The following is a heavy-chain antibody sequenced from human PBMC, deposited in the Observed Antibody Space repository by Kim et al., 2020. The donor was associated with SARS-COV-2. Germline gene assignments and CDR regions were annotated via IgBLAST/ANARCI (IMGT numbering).Heavy chain of an antibody. V-gene: IGHV3-23*01. D-gene: IGHD6-19*01. J-gene: IGHJ4*02. CDR2: IGGSGNT. CDR3: AKTNSGWCTD. CDR1: GFTFSSSG. Sequence: GGSLRLSCAASGFTFSSSGMSWVRQAPGKGLEWVSVIGGSGNTYYADSVKGRFTISRVNSKNTLYLQMNSLRAEDTAVYYCAKTNSGWCTDWGQGTLVT.